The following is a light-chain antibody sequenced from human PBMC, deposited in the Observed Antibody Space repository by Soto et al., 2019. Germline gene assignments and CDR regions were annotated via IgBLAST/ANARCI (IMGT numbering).Light chain of an antibody. CDR1: QRITTY. J-gene: IGKJ1*01. CDR2: ATS. Sequence: DIQVTQSPSSLSASVGDRFTITCRASQRITTYLNWYQRKPGKAPNLLITATSTLQSGVPSRFSGSGPGTDFTLTISSLQPEDFATYYCQQSYSTLWTFGQGTKVDIK. CDR3: QQSYSTLWT. V-gene: IGKV1-39*01.